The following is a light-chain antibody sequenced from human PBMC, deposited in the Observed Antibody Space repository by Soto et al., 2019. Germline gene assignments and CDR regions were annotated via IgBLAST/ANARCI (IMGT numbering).Light chain of an antibody. CDR2: EDI. CDR3: ISYTSSSTWV. V-gene: IGLV2-14*02. J-gene: IGLJ3*02. CDR1: SNDVGTYKL. Sequence: QSALTQPASVSGSPGQSVTISCTGTSNDVGTYKLVSWYQQYPGRLPTLIIFEDIKRPSRISHRFSGSKSGNTASLTISGLQADDEADYYCISYTSSSTWVFGGGTKLTVL.